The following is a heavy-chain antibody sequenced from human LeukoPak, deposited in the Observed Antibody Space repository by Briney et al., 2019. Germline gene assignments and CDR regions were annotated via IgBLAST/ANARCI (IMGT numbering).Heavy chain of an antibody. V-gene: IGHV4-34*01. J-gene: IGHJ4*02. CDR3: ARGGGYYYDSSGYYSDY. Sequence: SETLSLTCAVYGGSFSGYYWSWIRQPPGKGLEWIGEINHSGSTNYNPSLKSRVTISVDTSKNQFSLKLSSVTAADTAVYYCARGGGYYYDSSGYYSDYWGQGTLVTVSS. D-gene: IGHD3-22*01. CDR2: INHSGST. CDR1: GGSFSGYY.